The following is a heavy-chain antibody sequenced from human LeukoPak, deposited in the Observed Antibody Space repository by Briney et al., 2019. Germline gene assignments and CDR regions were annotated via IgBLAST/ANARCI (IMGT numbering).Heavy chain of an antibody. V-gene: IGHV3-33*01. D-gene: IGHD3-9*01. J-gene: IGHJ4*02. CDR1: GFTFSSYG. CDR3: ARDARRPGLRYFDWVASYYFDY. Sequence: GRSLRLSCAASGFTFSSYGMHWVRQAPGKGLEWVAVIWYDGSNKYYADSVKGRFTISRDNSKNTLYLQMNSLRAEDTAVYYCARDARRPGLRYFDWVASYYFDYWGQGTLVTVSS. CDR2: IWYDGSNK.